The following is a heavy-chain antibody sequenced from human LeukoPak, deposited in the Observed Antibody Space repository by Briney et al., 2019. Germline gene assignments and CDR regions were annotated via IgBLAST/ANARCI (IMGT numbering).Heavy chain of an antibody. D-gene: IGHD1-20*01. CDR2: IKQDGSEK. Sequence: GGSLRLSCAASGFTFSSYWMSWVRQAPGKGLEWVANIKQDGSEKYYVDSVKGRFTISRDNAKNSLYLQMNSLRAEDTAVYYCARDRYNWNDWLPDYWGQGTRVTVSS. J-gene: IGHJ4*02. CDR1: GFTFSSYW. CDR3: ARDRYNWNDWLPDY. V-gene: IGHV3-7*01.